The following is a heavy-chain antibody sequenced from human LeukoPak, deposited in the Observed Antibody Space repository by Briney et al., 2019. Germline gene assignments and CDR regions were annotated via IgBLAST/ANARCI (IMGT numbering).Heavy chain of an antibody. CDR1: GYTFTSYG. CDR3: ARASVLRFLEWFAAD. CDR2: ISAYNGNT. V-gene: IGHV1-18*01. J-gene: IGHJ4*02. Sequence: ASVKVSCKASGYTFTSYGISWVRQASGQGLEWMGWISAYNGNTNYAQKLQGRVTMTTDTSTSTAYMELRSLRSDDTAVYYCARASVLRFLEWFAADWGQGTLVTVSS. D-gene: IGHD3-3*01.